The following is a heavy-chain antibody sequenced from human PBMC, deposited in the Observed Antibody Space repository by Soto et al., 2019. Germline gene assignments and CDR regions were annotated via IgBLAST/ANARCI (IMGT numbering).Heavy chain of an antibody. D-gene: IGHD6-13*01. V-gene: IGHV3-11*06. CDR1: GFTFSDYY. CDR2: ISSSSSYT. J-gene: IGHJ3*02. CDR3: ARVRLAAAGSGDAFDI. Sequence: QVQLVESGGGLVKPGGSLRLSCAASGFTFSDYYMSWIRQAPGKGLEWVSYISSSSSYTNYADSVKGRFTISRDNAKNSLYLQMNSLRAEDTAVYYCARVRLAAAGSGDAFDIWGQGTMVTVSS.